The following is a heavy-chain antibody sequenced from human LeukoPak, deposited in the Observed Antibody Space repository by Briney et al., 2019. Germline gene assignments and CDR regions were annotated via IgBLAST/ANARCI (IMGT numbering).Heavy chain of an antibody. V-gene: IGHV4-59*01. CDR3: ARLIAAAGPPYYYGMDV. J-gene: IGHJ6*02. CDR2: IYYSGST. Sequence: SETLSLTCTVSGGSISSYYWSWIRQPPGKGLEWIGYIYYSGSTNYNPSLKNRVTISVDTSKNQFSLKLSSVTAADTAVYYCARLIAAAGPPYYYGMDVWGQGTTVTVSS. D-gene: IGHD6-13*01. CDR1: GGSISSYY.